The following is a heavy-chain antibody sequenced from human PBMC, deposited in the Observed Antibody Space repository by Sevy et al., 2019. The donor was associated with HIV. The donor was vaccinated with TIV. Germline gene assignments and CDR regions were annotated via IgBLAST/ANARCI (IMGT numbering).Heavy chain of an antibody. CDR2: ISGSSNYI. CDR1: GFTFSDSY. Sequence: GGSLRLSCAASGFTFSDSYMSWIRQAPGKGLEWVSSISGSSNYIYYAESLKGRFIISRDNAKNTVYLQMNSLRGDDTAVYYCATGPPDGSYDYFDSWGQGTLVTVSS. J-gene: IGHJ4*02. D-gene: IGHD1-26*01. V-gene: IGHV3-11*06. CDR3: ATGPPDGSYDYFDS.